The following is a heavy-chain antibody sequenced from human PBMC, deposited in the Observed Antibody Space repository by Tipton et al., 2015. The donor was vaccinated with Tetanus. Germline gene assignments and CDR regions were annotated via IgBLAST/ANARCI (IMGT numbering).Heavy chain of an antibody. CDR1: GYNFSHYS. CDR3: ARHFGEMLYAPFRFDP. Sequence: QLVQSGAEVGKPGESLKISCQGSGYNFSHYSIGWVRQLPGRGLEWMGIIYPGDSDTRYSPSFQGQVTMSVDRSTATAYLQWGSLKASDTAIYYCARHFGEMLYAPFRFDPWGQGTLVTVSS. D-gene: IGHD3-3*01. V-gene: IGHV5-51*01. CDR2: IYPGDSDT. J-gene: IGHJ5*02.